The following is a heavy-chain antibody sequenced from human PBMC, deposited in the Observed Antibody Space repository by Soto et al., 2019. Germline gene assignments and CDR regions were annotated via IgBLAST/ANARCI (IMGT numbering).Heavy chain of an antibody. CDR1: GDSVSSNSAA. Sequence: QSQTLSLTCAISGDSVSSNSAAWNWIRQSPSRGLEWLGRTYYRSKWYNDYAVSVKSRITINPATSKNQFSLQLNSVTPEDTAVYYCARGTGIAAAGNYYYYYGMDVWGQGTTVTVSS. CDR3: ARGTGIAAAGNYYYYYGMDV. J-gene: IGHJ6*02. CDR2: TYYRSKWYN. V-gene: IGHV6-1*01. D-gene: IGHD6-13*01.